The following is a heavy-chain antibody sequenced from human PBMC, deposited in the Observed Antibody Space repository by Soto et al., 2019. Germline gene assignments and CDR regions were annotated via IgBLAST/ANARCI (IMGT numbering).Heavy chain of an antibody. D-gene: IGHD2-2*01. Sequence: GGSLRLSCAASGFTFSSYGMHWVRQAPGKGLEWVAVISYDGSNKYYADSVKGRFTISRDNSKNTLYLQMNSLRAEDTAVYYCGKVAVPAAHFDYWGQGTLVTVSS. V-gene: IGHV3-30*18. CDR1: GFTFSSYG. CDR3: GKVAVPAAHFDY. J-gene: IGHJ4*02. CDR2: ISYDGSNK.